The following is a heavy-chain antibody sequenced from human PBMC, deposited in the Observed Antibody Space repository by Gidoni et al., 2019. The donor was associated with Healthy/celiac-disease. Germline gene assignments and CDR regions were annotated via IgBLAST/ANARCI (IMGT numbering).Heavy chain of an antibody. J-gene: IGHJ3*02. D-gene: IGHD3-22*01. CDR2: IIPIFGTS. CDR3: ARAGDNHYDSSGYDAFDI. V-gene: IGHV1-69*06. CDR1: GGSFSSYA. Sequence: VQLVQSGAEVKKRGASVKVSCKASGGSFSSYAISWVLQAPGQGLEWMGGIIPIFGTSNYEQKFQGRVTITADNSSSTAYMELSSLRSEDTAVYYCARAGDNHYDSSGYDAFDIWGQGTMVTVSS.